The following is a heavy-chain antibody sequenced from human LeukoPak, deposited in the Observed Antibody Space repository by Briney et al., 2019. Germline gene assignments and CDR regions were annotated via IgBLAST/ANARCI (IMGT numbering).Heavy chain of an antibody. D-gene: IGHD2-15*01. CDR2: ISAYNGNT. J-gene: IGHJ4*02. Sequence: GSSVKVSCKASGYTFTSYGISWVRQAPGQGREWMGWISAYNGNTNYAQKLQGRVTMTTDTSTSTAYMELSRLRSDDTAVYYCARGATGTTEGFVVVVAATTFDYWGQGTLVTVSS. CDR1: GYTFTSYG. V-gene: IGHV1-18*01. CDR3: ARGATGTTEGFVVVVAATTFDY.